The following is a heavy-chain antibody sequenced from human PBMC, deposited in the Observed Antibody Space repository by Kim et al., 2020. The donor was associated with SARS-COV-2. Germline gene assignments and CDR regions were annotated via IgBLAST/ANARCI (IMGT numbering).Heavy chain of an antibody. D-gene: IGHD1-26*01. J-gene: IGHJ6*02. V-gene: IGHV4-30-2*05. Sequence: LKSRVTISVDTSKNQFSLKLSSVTAADTAVYYCAREEGLVDRYYYYGMDVWGQGTTVTVSS. CDR3: AREEGLVDRYYYYGMDV.